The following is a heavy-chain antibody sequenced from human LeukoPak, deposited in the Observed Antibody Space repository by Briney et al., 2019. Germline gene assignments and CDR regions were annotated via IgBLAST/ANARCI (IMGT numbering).Heavy chain of an antibody. CDR3: ARDSYYYDSSGYSVLHPFDY. J-gene: IGHJ4*02. CDR2: IKQDGSEK. V-gene: IGHV3-7*01. Sequence: GGSLRLSCAASGFTFSSYWMSWVRQAPGKGLEWVANIKQDGSEKYYVDFVKGRFTISRDNAKNSLYLQMNSLRAEDTAVYYCARDSYYYDSSGYSVLHPFDYWGQGTLVTVSS. CDR1: GFTFSSYW. D-gene: IGHD3-22*01.